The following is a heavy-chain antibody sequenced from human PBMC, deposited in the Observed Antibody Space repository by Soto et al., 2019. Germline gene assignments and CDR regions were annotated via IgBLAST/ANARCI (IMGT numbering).Heavy chain of an antibody. CDR2: ISASGGST. CDR3: AKRTRTACFPFDY. J-gene: IGHJ4*02. D-gene: IGHD2-15*01. CDR1: GFTFSDFA. Sequence: GSLRLSCVVSGFTFSDFAMTWVRQTAGKGLEWISSISASGGSTNYADSVKGRFTISRDNSKNTLYLQMNSLRVEDTAMYYCAKRTRTACFPFDYWGRGALVTVPQ. V-gene: IGHV3-23*01.